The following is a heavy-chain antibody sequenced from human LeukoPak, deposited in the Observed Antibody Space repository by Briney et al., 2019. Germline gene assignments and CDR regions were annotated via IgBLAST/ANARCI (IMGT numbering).Heavy chain of an antibody. J-gene: IGHJ4*02. CDR2: ISGSGGRI. Sequence: TGGSLRLSCAASGFTFSSYGMHWVRQAPGKGLEWVSAISGSGGRIYYGASVKGRFTISRDNSKNTLNLQMNSLRAEDTAVYYWATSKYSGSYWGQGTLVTVSS. CDR1: GFTFSSYG. D-gene: IGHD1-26*01. V-gene: IGHV3-23*01. CDR3: ATSKYSGSY.